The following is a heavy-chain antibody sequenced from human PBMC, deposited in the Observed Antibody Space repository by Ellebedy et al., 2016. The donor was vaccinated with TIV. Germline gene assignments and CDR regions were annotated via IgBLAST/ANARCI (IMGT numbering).Heavy chain of an antibody. V-gene: IGHV3-11*01. CDR3: ARFPSAWYFDL. J-gene: IGHJ2*01. Sequence: GGSLRLXCAASGFTFSVSWMSWVRQAPGKGLEWVSYISISGSSIYYADSVKGRFTISRDSAKNSLYLQMNSLRADDTAVYFCARFPSAWYFDLWGRGTLVTVSS. D-gene: IGHD3-3*01. CDR1: GFTFSVSW. CDR2: ISISGSSI.